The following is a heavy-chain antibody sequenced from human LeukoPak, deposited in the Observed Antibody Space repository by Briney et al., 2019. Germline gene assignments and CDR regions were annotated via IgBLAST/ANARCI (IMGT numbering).Heavy chain of an antibody. D-gene: IGHD5-24*01. Sequence: GGSLRLSCGASGFTVSSNYMSWVRQAPGKGLEWVSVIYSGGSTYYADSVKGRFTISRDNSKNTLYLQMNSLRAEDTAVYYCARGWLQLELDYWGQGTLVTVSS. V-gene: IGHV3-66*01. CDR1: GFTVSSNY. CDR2: IYSGGST. J-gene: IGHJ4*02. CDR3: ARGWLQLELDY.